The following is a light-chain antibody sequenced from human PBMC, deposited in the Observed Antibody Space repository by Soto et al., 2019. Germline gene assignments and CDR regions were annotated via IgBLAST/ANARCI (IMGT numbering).Light chain of an antibody. CDR1: QSLLHSNGYNY. Sequence: DIVMTQSPLSLPVTPGEPASISCRSSQSLLHSNGYNYLDWYLQKPGQSPQLLIYLGSNRASGVPDRFSGSGSGTDFTLKISRVEAEDVGVYYCMQALKTPYTFGQGTKLDIK. V-gene: IGKV2-28*01. CDR3: MQALKTPYT. J-gene: IGKJ2*01. CDR2: LGS.